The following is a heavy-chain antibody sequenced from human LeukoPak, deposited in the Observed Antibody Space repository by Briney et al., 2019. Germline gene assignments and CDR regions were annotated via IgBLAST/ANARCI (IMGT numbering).Heavy chain of an antibody. V-gene: IGHV4-59*01. CDR2: IYYSGST. J-gene: IGHJ3*02. CDR3: ARDHPPGYCSSTSCYTGAFDI. CDR1: GGSISSYY. Sequence: PSETLSLTCTVSGGSISSYYWSWIRQPPGKGLEWIGYIYYSGSTNYNPSLKSRVTISVDTSKNQFSLKLSSVTAADTAVYYCARDHPPGYCSSTSCYTGAFDIWGQGTMVTVSS. D-gene: IGHD2-2*02.